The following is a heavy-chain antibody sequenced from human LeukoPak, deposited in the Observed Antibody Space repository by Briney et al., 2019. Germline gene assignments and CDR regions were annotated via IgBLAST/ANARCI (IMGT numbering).Heavy chain of an antibody. D-gene: IGHD5-18*01. CDR1: GGSFSGYY. J-gene: IGHJ5*02. V-gene: IGHV4-34*01. CDR3: APRGDIEHSYGYGKWFDP. CDR2: INHSGST. Sequence: SETLSLTCAVYGGSFSGYYWSWIRQPLGKGLEWIVEINHSGSTNYNASLKSRVTISVDTSKNQFSLRLSSVTAADTAVYYCAPRGDIEHSYGYGKWFDPWGQGTRVTVSS.